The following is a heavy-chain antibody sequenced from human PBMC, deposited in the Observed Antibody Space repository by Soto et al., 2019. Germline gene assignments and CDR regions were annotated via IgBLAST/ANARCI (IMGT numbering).Heavy chain of an antibody. J-gene: IGHJ4*02. V-gene: IGHV3-23*01. D-gene: IGHD3-3*01. CDR1: GFTFSSYA. CDR3: AKDATSPVTIFGVAPY. CDR2: ISGSGGST. Sequence: GGSLRLSCAASGFTFSSYAMSWVRQAPGKGLEWVSAISGSGGSTYYADSVKGRFTISRDNSKNTLYLQMNSLRAEDTAVYYCAKDATSPVTIFGVAPYWGQGTLVTVSS.